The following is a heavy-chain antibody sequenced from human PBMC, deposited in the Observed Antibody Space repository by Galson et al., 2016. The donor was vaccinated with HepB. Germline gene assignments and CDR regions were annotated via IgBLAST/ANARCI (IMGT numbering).Heavy chain of an antibody. V-gene: IGHV3-7*03. CDR1: GFTFSTSW. CDR3: ATGRGSY. CDR2: LKEHGIDK. J-gene: IGHJ4*02. D-gene: IGHD1-26*01. Sequence: SLRLSCAASGFTFSTSWMSWVRQVPGKGLEWVATLKEHGIDKYYVDAVEGRFTISRDNAEKSLYLQMNSLRVEDTALYFCATGRGSYWGQGTLVTVSS.